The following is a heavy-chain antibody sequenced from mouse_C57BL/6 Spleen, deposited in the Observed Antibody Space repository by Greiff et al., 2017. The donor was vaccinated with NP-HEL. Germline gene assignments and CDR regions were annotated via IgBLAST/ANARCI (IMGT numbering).Heavy chain of an antibody. CDR1: GYTFTSYD. V-gene: IGHV1-85*01. J-gene: IGHJ3*01. D-gene: IGHD2-5*01. CDR3: ARSSYSNYVAY. CDR2: IYPRDGST. Sequence: QVHVKQSGPELVKPGASVKLSCKASGYTFTSYDINWVKQRPGQGLEWIGWIYPRDGSTKYNEKFKGKATLTVDTSSSTAYMELHSLTSEDSAVYFCARSSYSNYVAYWGQGTLVTVSA.